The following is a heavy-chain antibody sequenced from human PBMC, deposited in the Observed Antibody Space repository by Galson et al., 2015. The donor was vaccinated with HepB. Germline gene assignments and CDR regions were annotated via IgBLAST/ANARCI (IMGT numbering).Heavy chain of an antibody. Sequence: SVKVSCKASGYTFTDYYLHWVRQAPGQGLVWMGIINPSDGSTSYGSTSYAQKFQGRVTLTRDTSTNTVYMELISLRSDGTAVYYCARGHSRYSTSWYPLDVWGKGTTVTVSS. J-gene: IGHJ6*03. CDR2: INPSDGSTSYGST. CDR3: ARGHSRYSTSWYPLDV. D-gene: IGHD6-19*01. CDR1: GYTFTDYY. V-gene: IGHV1-46*01.